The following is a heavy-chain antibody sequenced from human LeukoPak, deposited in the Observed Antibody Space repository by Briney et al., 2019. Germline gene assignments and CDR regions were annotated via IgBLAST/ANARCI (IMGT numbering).Heavy chain of an antibody. V-gene: IGHV4-59*12. CDR3: ARRYRYSSEDY. D-gene: IGHD6-19*01. CDR1: GGSISSYY. Sequence: SETLSLTCTVSGGSISSYYWSWIRQPPGKGLEWIGYIYYSGSTNYNPSLKSRVTISVDTSKNQFSLKLSSVTAADTAVYYCARRYRYSSEDYWGQGTLVTVSS. J-gene: IGHJ4*02. CDR2: IYYSGST.